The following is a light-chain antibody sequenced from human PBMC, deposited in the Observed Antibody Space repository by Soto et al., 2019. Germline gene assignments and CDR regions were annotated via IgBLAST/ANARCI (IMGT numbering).Light chain of an antibody. CDR1: QSVKSNY. Sequence: EIVLTQSPGTLSLSPGERATLSCRASQSVKSNYWAWYQQKPGQPPTLLIHLTSTRGTGIPDRFSGSGSGTDFTLTITRLEPDDFAVYYCQRYGDSLSFGGGTTVEIK. CDR3: QRYGDSLS. J-gene: IGKJ4*01. CDR2: LTS. V-gene: IGKV3-20*01.